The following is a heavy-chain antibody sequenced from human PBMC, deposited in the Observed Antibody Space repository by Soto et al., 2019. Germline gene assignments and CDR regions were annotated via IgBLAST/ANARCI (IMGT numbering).Heavy chain of an antibody. D-gene: IGHD5-12*01. CDR1: GFTFSSYA. Sequence: GGSLRLSCAASGFTFSSYAMSWVRQAPGKGLEWVSAISGSGGSTYYADSVKGRFTISRDNSKNTLYLQMNSLRAEDTAVYYCAKDPEMATITFWFDPWGQGTLVTVSS. CDR3: AKDPEMATITFWFDP. V-gene: IGHV3-23*01. CDR2: ISGSGGST. J-gene: IGHJ5*02.